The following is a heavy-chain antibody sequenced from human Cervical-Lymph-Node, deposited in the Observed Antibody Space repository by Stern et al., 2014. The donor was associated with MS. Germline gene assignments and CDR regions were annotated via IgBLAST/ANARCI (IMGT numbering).Heavy chain of an antibody. CDR1: GFKFSIYW. D-gene: IGHD1-14*01. CDR3: ARQTTAWASDV. CDR2: IYPGAYEA. V-gene: IGHV5-51*01. Sequence: EVQLVESGAELIRPGESLKISCKGSGFKFSIYWIAWVRQMPGKGLEWMGIIYPGAYEARCSPSFQGQVTMSADKSASTAYRQWSSLNASDTAMYFCARQTTAWASDVWGQGTLVTVSS. J-gene: IGHJ4*02.